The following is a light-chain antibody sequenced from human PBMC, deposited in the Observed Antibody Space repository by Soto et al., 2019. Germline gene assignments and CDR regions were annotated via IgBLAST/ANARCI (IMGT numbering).Light chain of an antibody. CDR3: HQYDDGPYT. CDR2: GAS. Sequence: EIVLTQSPATLSLSPGERATLSCRASQSVSSNVAWYQHIPGQTPRLLIYGASTRATGIPVRFSGSGSGTEFTLTFSSLQSEDFAVYYCHQYDDGPYTFGQGTKVDIK. CDR1: QSVSSN. V-gene: IGKV3-15*01. J-gene: IGKJ2*01.